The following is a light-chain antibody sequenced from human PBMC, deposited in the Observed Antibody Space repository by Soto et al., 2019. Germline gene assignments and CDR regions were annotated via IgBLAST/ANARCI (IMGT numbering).Light chain of an antibody. Sequence: QSALTQPPSASGSPGQSVTISCTRTSSDVGVYNYVSWYQQHPGKAPKLMIYEVSKRPSGVPDRFSGSKSGTTASLTVSGLQAEDEADYYCSSFAGNNNLVFGGGTKLTVL. J-gene: IGLJ2*01. CDR1: SSDVGVYNY. V-gene: IGLV2-8*01. CDR2: EVS. CDR3: SSFAGNNNLV.